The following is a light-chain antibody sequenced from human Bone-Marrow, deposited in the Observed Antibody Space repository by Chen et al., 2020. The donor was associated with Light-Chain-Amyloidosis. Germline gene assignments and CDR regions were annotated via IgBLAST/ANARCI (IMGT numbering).Light chain of an antibody. Sequence: EIVLTQSPATLSLSPGERATLSCRASQSVARYLAWYQQKPGQAPRLLIYEASNRATGIPARFSGSGSGTDFILTISSLEPGDFAVYYCQQSTNWPLTFGGGTKVEIK. CDR2: EAS. CDR3: QQSTNWPLT. CDR1: QSVARY. J-gene: IGKJ4*01. V-gene: IGKV3-11*01.